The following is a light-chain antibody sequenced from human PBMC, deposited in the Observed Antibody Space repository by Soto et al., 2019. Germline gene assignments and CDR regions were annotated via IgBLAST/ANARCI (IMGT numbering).Light chain of an antibody. V-gene: IGLV1-40*01. CDR1: SSKIGAGYD. CDR3: QSYDSSLSGWV. Sequence: QSVLTQPPSVSGAPGQMVTLSCTGSSSKIGAGYDVHWYQQLPGTAPKLLLYGNSNRPSGVPDRDSGSKTGTSAALALTGLQAEDEADYYCQSYDSSLSGWVFGGGTKLTVL. J-gene: IGLJ3*02. CDR2: GNS.